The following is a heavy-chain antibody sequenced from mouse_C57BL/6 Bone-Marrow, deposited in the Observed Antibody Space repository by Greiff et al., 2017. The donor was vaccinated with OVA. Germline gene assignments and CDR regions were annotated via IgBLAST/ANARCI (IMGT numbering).Heavy chain of an antibody. J-gene: IGHJ2*01. D-gene: IGHD1-1*01. Sequence: VQLQESGAELARPGASVKMSCKASGYTFTSYTMHWVKQRPGQGLEWIGYINPSSGYTKYNQKFKDKATLTADKSSSTAYMQLSSLTSEDSAVYYCARSYYGSSLDYWGQGTTLTVSS. CDR2: INPSSGYT. V-gene: IGHV1-4*01. CDR1: GYTFTSYT. CDR3: ARSYYGSSLDY.